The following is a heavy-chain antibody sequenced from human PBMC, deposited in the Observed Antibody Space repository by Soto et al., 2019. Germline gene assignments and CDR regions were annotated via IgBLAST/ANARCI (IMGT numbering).Heavy chain of an antibody. Sequence: ASETLSLTCTVSGGSITSGSYSWSWIRQAPGKGLEWIGNIHVTGYTSFSPSLKRRLSMSVDTPQNRFSLYLNSVTAADTAVYYCAREITDKGYSYGPDNDAFDIWGQGTMVTVSS. V-gene: IGHV4-30-2*01. CDR3: AREITDKGYSYGPDNDAFDI. D-gene: IGHD5-18*01. CDR1: GGSITSGSYS. CDR2: IHVTGYT. J-gene: IGHJ3*02.